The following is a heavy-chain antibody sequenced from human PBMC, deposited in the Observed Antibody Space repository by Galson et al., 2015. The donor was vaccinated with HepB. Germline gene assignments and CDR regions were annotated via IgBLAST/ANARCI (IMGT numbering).Heavy chain of an antibody. D-gene: IGHD2-15*01. Sequence: PALVKPTQTLTLTCTFSGFSLSTRGVGVGWIRRPPGKALEWHALIYWVDDKRYSPSLKSRLTITKDTSKNQVVLTMTNMDPVDTATYYCAHTVYCSGGRCLEDAFDIWGQGTMVTVSS. CDR1: GFSLSTRGVG. CDR2: IYWVDDK. CDR3: AHTVYCSGGRCLEDAFDI. V-gene: IGHV2-5*02. J-gene: IGHJ3*02.